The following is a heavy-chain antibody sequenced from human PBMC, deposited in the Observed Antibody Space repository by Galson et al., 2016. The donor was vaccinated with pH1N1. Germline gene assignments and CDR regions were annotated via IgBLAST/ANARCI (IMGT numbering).Heavy chain of an antibody. J-gene: IGHJ6*02. V-gene: IGHV5-51*01. CDR3: AHWPPAYCSKTRGYGMDI. CDR1: GYSFTTYW. Sequence: QSGAEVTKPGESLKISCKGSGYSFTTYWLGWVRQMPGKGLKWMGMIYPEDSDTRYRPSFQGSVTISADTSITPAFLQWSTLKASDTATYYSAHWPPAYCSKTRGYGMDIWGQGTTVIVSS. D-gene: IGHD2-2*01. CDR2: IYPEDSDT.